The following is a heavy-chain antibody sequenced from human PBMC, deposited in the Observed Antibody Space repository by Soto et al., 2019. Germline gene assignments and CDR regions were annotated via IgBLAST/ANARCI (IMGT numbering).Heavy chain of an antibody. Sequence: EMQLVESGGGLVQPGRSLRLSCAASGFTFDDYAMHWVRQVPGEGLEWVSGISWNSEVKLYADTTKGRFAISRDNAKNSLYLQIDGLGVEDTAFYYCVKDRRFLEAWGAFDVWGQGTLVTVSS. CDR3: VKDRRFLEAWGAFDV. J-gene: IGHJ3*01. CDR1: GFTFDDYA. CDR2: ISWNSEVK. D-gene: IGHD3-3*01. V-gene: IGHV3-9*01.